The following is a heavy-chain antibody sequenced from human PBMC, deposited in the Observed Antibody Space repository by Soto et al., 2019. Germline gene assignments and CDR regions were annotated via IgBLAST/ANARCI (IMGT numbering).Heavy chain of an antibody. V-gene: IGHV1-69*13. CDR3: ARAPHYYDSSGYSYYFDY. Sequence: SVKVSCKASGGTFSSYAISWVRQAPGQGLEWMGGIIPIFGTANYAQKFQGRVTITADESTSTAYMELSSLRSEDTAVYYCARAPHYYDSSGYSYYFDYWGQGTLVTVSS. CDR2: IIPIFGTA. J-gene: IGHJ4*02. CDR1: GGTFSSYA. D-gene: IGHD3-22*01.